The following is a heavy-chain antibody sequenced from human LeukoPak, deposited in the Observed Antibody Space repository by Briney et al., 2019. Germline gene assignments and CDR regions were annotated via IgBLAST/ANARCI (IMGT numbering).Heavy chain of an antibody. CDR1: GGSISSYY. Sequence: SETLSLTCTVSGGSISSYYWSWIRQPPGKGLEWIGNIYDSGSTNYNPSLKSQVTISVDTSKNQCSLKLSSVTAADTAVYYCARQSISGSSLGYFDYWGQGTLVNVSS. CDR3: ARQSISGSSLGYFDY. V-gene: IGHV4-59*01. CDR2: IYDSGST. D-gene: IGHD3-22*01. J-gene: IGHJ4*02.